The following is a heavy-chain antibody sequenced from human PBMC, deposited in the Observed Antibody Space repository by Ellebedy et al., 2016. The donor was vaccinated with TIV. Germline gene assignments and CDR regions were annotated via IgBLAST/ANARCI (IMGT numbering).Heavy chain of an antibody. J-gene: IGHJ4*02. V-gene: IGHV3-66*01. CDR1: GFTVSSSY. Sequence: GESLKISCAASGFTVSSSYMSWVRQAPGKGLEWVSVIYSGGATSYADSVKGRFTISRDNSKNTLYRQMNSLRVEDTAVYYCARKYIYGFDWGQGTLVTVSS. CDR3: ARKYIYGFD. D-gene: IGHD5-18*01. CDR2: IYSGGAT.